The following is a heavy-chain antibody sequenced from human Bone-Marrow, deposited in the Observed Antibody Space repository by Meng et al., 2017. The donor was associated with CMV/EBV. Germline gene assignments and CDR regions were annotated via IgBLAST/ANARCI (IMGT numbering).Heavy chain of an antibody. D-gene: IGHD3-22*01. CDR1: FTSST. V-gene: IGHV1-8*01. J-gene: IGHJ1*01. Sequence: FTSSTVNLVGQATGEVLEWMGWINPNLGNTSYAQNFQGRVTMTRNTSISTAYMELSSLRSEDTAVYYCARGRYYYDSSGYYYLEYFQHWGQGTLVTVSS. CDR2: INPNLGNT. CDR3: ARGRYYYDSSGYYYLEYFQH.